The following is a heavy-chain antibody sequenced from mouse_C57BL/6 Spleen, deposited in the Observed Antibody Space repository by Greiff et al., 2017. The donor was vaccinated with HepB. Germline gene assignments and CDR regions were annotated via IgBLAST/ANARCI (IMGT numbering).Heavy chain of an antibody. CDR1: GYSITSGYD. CDR3: ARGDSSGYGWFAY. D-gene: IGHD3-2*02. Sequence: DVKLVESGPGMVKPSQSLSLTCTVTGYSITSGYDWHWIRHFPGNKLEWMGYISYSGSTNYNPSLKSRISITHDTSKNHFFLKLNSVTTEDTATYYCARGDSSGYGWFAYWGQGTLVTVSA. CDR2: ISYSGST. V-gene: IGHV3-1*01. J-gene: IGHJ3*01.